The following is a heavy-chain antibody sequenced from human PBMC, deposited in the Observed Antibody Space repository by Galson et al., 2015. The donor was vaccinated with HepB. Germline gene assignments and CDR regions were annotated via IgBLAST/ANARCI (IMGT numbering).Heavy chain of an antibody. CDR3: ARLPLLNYYYMDV. CDR1: GGSISSSSYY. J-gene: IGHJ6*03. V-gene: IGHV4-39*01. Sequence: LSLTCTVSGGSISSSSYYWGWIRQPPGKGLEWIGSTYYTGSTYYNPSLKSRVAISIDKSKSQFSLKLSSVTATDTAVYYCARLPLLNYYYMDVWGKGTTVTVSS. CDR2: TYYTGST. D-gene: IGHD1-26*01.